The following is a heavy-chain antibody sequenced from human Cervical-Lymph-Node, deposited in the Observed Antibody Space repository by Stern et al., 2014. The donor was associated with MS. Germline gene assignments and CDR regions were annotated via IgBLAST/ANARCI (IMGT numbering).Heavy chain of an antibody. CDR1: GFNFSHYA. D-gene: IGHD3-16*01. CDR2: VSLEGNKK. J-gene: IGHJ4*02. Sequence: VQLVVSGGGLVQPWRSLRLSCAVSGFNFSHYAMHWVRQAPGKGLAWVPAVSLEGNKKYNADSVTGRFPISRELSTDTVYPTMNSLRDDDTAVYYCATQIWFDYWGQGTLVTVSS. V-gene: IGHV3-30*04. CDR3: ATQIWFDY.